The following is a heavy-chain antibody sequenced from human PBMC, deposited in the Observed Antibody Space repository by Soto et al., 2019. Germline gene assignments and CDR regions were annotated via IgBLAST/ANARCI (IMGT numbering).Heavy chain of an antibody. CDR2: MYSGGST. CDR3: ARVGEAAGAFTGGALHV. Sequence: EVQLVESGGGLVQTGGSLRLSCAASGFNVNSYYMTWVRQAPGKGLEWVSVMYSGGSTYYADSVKGRITISRDNSKNTLYLQLNSLRVEDTAVYYCARVGEAAGAFTGGALHVWGQGTMVTVSS. J-gene: IGHJ3*01. CDR1: GFNVNSYY. V-gene: IGHV3-53*01. D-gene: IGHD6-19*01.